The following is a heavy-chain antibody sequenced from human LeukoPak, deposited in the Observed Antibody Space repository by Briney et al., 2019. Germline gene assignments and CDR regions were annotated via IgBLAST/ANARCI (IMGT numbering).Heavy chain of an antibody. D-gene: IGHD6-13*01. V-gene: IGHV4-59*01. CDR3: ARAGSSWSSYYYYYYMDV. CDR1: GGSISDYS. Sequence: PSETLSLTCTVSGGSISDYSWSWIRQPPGKGLEWIGNIYYSGSANHNPSLKSRVTISRDTSKNQFSLKLTSVTAADTAVYYCARAGSSWSSYYYYYYMDVWGKGTTVTVSS. CDR2: IYYSGSA. J-gene: IGHJ6*03.